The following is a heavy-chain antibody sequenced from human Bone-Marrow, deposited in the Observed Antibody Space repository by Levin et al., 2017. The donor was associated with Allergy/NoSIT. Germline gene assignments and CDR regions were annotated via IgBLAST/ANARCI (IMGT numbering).Heavy chain of an antibody. D-gene: IGHD5-18*01. Sequence: GGSLRLSCAASGFIFSNAWMNWVRQAPGKGLEWIGRIRSQTDGGAADYGLSAKGRFTISRDDSEKTVYLQMTRLKSEDTGVYYCSTGSAGYTNFWDPRVDHWGQGTLVSVSS. CDR2: IRSQTDGGAA. V-gene: IGHV3-15*01. CDR1: GFIFSNAW. CDR3: STGSAGYTNFWDPRVDH. J-gene: IGHJ4*02.